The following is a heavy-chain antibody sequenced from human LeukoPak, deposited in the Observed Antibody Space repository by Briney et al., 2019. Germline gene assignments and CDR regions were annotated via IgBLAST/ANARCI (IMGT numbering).Heavy chain of an antibody. V-gene: IGHV3-21*01. CDR1: GFTFSTYS. J-gene: IGHJ4*02. CDR3: ARWDRFHGV. Sequence: GGSLRLSCAASGFTFSTYSMNWVRQAPGKGLEWVSSISSTSTYIYYADSVKGRFTISRDNARNSLYLQMNNLRAEDTAVYYCARWDRFHGVWGQGTLVTVSS. D-gene: IGHD1-14*01. CDR2: ISSTSTYI.